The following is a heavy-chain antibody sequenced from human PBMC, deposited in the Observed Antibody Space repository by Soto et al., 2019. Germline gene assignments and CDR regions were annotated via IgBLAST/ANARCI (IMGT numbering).Heavy chain of an antibody. CDR2: INPSGGST. D-gene: IGHD1-26*01. J-gene: IGHJ4*02. Sequence: QVQLVQSGAEVKKPGASVKVSCKASGYTFTSYYMHWVRQAPGQGLEWMGIINPSGGSTSYAQKCQGSVTMTRDTSTSTVYMELSSLRSEDTAVYYCARDLVRYSGSYAGFDYWGQGTLVTVSS. CDR3: ARDLVRYSGSYAGFDY. V-gene: IGHV1-46*01. CDR1: GYTFTSYY.